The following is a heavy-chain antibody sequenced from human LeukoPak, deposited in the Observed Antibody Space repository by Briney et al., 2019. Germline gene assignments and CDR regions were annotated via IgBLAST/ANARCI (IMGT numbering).Heavy chain of an antibody. J-gene: IGHJ5*01. CDR3: ATGSVPAAPFDS. CDR1: GYTFTSYY. D-gene: IGHD2-2*01. V-gene: IGHV1-46*01. Sequence: ASVKVSCKASGYTFTSYYMHWVRQAPGQGLEWMGIINPSGGGTNYAQKFQGSIIMTRDTSTRTVYMELRSLTSEDTAVYYCATGSVPAAPFDSWGQGPLVTVSS. CDR2: INPSGGGT.